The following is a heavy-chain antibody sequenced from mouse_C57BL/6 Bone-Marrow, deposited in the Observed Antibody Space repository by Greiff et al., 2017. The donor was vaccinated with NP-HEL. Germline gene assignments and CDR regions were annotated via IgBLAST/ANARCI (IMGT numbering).Heavy chain of an antibody. D-gene: IGHD2-2*01. CDR3: ARGEGYDGVDY. Sequence: QVQLQQSGPELVKPGASVKISCKASGYAFSSSWMNWVKQRPGKGLEWIGRIYPGDGDTNYNGKFKGKATLTADKSSSTAYMQLSSLTSEDSAVYVCARGEGYDGVDYWGQGTTLTVSS. CDR1: GYAFSSSW. CDR2: IYPGDGDT. J-gene: IGHJ2*01. V-gene: IGHV1-82*01.